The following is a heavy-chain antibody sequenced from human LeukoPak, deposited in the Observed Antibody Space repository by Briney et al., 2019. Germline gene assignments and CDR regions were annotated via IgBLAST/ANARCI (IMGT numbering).Heavy chain of an antibody. CDR3: AKAIVVVVAAMGNDY. D-gene: IGHD2-15*01. Sequence: PGGSLRLSCAASGFTFSSYGMSWVRQAPGKGLEWVSAISGSGGSTYYADSVKGRFTISRDNSENTLYLQMNSLRAEDTAVYYCAKAIVVVVAAMGNDYWGQGTLVTVSS. J-gene: IGHJ4*02. V-gene: IGHV3-23*01. CDR1: GFTFSSYG. CDR2: ISGSGGST.